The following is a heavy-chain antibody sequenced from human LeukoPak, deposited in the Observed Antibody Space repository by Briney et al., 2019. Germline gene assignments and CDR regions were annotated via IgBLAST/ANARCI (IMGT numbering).Heavy chain of an antibody. CDR2: ISAYNVNT. Sequence: ASVKVSCKASGYTFTSYGVSWVRQAPGQGLEWMEWISAYNVNTNYLQKVQDRVTMTTDTSTSTAYMELRSLTSDDTAVYYCARVRLVSSSSWYASFDYWGQGTLVTVSS. CDR1: GYTFTSYG. J-gene: IGHJ4*02. CDR3: ARVRLVSSSSWYASFDY. V-gene: IGHV1-18*01. D-gene: IGHD6-13*01.